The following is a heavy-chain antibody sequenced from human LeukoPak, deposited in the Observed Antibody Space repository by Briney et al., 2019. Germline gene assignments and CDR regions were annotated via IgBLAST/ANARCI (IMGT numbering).Heavy chain of an antibody. CDR3: ARVGAKGGGYFDL. D-gene: IGHD3-10*01. Sequence: GGSLRLSCAVSGFTFRSYGMNWVRQAPGKGLEWVSSISSGSSYIYYADSVKGRFTISRDNAKNSLHLQMNSLRADDTAVYYCARVGAKGGGYFDLWGRGTLVTVSS. CDR1: GFTFRSYG. CDR2: ISSGSSYI. J-gene: IGHJ2*01. V-gene: IGHV3-21*01.